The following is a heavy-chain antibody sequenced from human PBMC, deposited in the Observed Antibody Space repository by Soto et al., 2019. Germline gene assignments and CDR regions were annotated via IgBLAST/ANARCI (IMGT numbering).Heavy chain of an antibody. CDR1: GLPHSNFA. CDR2: IYGSGRGI. J-gene: IGHJ4*02. D-gene: IGHD2-21*01. CDR3: AKDAVYNDGLWLMDH. Sequence: GGSLRLSCTASGLPHSNFAMMWVRQAPGKGLECVSGIYGSGRGIEYADSVKGRFTISRDNSKNTVYLQMTDLWADDTAVYYCAKDAVYNDGLWLMDHWGQGTQVTVSS. V-gene: IGHV3-23*05.